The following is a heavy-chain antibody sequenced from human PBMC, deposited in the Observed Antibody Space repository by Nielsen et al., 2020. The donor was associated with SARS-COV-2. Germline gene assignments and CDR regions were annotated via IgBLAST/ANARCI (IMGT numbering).Heavy chain of an antibody. V-gene: IGHV1-8*01. CDR1: GYTFTSYD. Sequence: SVKVSCKASGYTFTSYDINWVRQATGQGLEWMGWMNPNSGNTGYAQKFQGRVTMTRNTSISTAYMELSSLRSDDTAVYYCARTPSSPSHYVWGSYDRAFDIWGQGTMVTVSS. CDR3: ARTPSSPSHYVWGSYDRAFDI. CDR2: MNPNSGNT. J-gene: IGHJ3*02. D-gene: IGHD3-16*01.